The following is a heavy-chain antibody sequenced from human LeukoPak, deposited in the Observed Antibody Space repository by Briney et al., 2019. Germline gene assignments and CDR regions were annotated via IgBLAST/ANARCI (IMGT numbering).Heavy chain of an antibody. CDR1: GYTFTGYY. Sequence: GASVKVSCKASGYTFTGYYMHWVRQAPGQGLEWMGRINPNSGGTNYAQKFQGRVTMTRDTSISTAYMELSRLRSDDTAVYYCARDLVEATGYFDYWGQGTLVTVSS. CDR2: INPNSGGT. J-gene: IGHJ4*02. D-gene: IGHD1-26*01. CDR3: ARDLVEATGYFDY. V-gene: IGHV1-2*06.